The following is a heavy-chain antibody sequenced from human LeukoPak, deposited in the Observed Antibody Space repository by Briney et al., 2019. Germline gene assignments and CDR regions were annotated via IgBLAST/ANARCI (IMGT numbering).Heavy chain of an antibody. J-gene: IGHJ4*02. CDR1: GFTFSSYA. Sequence: GGSLRLSCAASGFTFSSYAMSWVRQAPGKGLEWVSAISGSGGSTYYADSVKGRFTISRDNSKNTLYLQMNSLRAEDTAVYYCAKPSPYDYGDPWISFDYWGQGTLVTVSS. CDR2: ISGSGGST. CDR3: AKPSPYDYGDPWISFDY. V-gene: IGHV3-23*01. D-gene: IGHD4-17*01.